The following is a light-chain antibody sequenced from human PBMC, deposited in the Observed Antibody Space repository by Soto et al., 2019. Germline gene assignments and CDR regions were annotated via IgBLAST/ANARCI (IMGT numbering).Light chain of an antibody. CDR1: QSISSW. J-gene: IGKJ1*01. CDR3: QQHNSYSAIT. CDR2: DAS. Sequence: DIQMTQSPSTLSASVGDRVTITCRASQSISSWLAWYQQKPGKAPKLLIYDASSLESGVPSRFSGSGSGTEFTLTISSLQPDDFATYYCQQHNSYSAITFGQGTKVDIK. V-gene: IGKV1-5*01.